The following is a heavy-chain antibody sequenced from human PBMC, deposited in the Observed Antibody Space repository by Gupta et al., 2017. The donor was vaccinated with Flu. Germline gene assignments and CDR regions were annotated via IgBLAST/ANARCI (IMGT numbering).Heavy chain of an antibody. Sequence: QVQLQQWGAGLLKPSETLSLTCAVYGGSFSGYYWSWIRQPPGKGLEWIGEINHSGSTNYNPSLKRRGTISVDTSKNQFSLKLRSGTAAETAVYYCARVEVIVVGPAAIRGGMDVGGQGTTVTVYS. V-gene: IGHV4-34*01. CDR1: GGSFSGYY. CDR3: ARVEVIVVGPAAIRGGMDV. CDR2: INHSGST. J-gene: IGHJ6*02. D-gene: IGHD2-2*01.